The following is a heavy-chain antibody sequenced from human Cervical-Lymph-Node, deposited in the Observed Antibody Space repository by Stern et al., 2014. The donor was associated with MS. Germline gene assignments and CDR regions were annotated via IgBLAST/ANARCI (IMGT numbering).Heavy chain of an antibody. CDR1: GFTFSNYG. D-gene: IGHD6-13*01. CDR2: IWCDGSNK. CDR3: ARALQLKSGHNWFDP. Sequence: QVQLVESGGGVVQPGRSQRLSCAASGFTFSNYGMHWARQAPGKGLEWVAFIWCDGSNKYYSDSVKGRFTISRDNSKNTLYLQMNSLRAEDTAVYYCARALQLKSGHNWFDPWGQGTLVTVSS. J-gene: IGHJ5*02. V-gene: IGHV3-33*01.